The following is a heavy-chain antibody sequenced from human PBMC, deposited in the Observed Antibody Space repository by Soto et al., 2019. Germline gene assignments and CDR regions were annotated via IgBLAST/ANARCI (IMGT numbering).Heavy chain of an antibody. CDR1: GFTFSSYG. Sequence: QVQLVESGGGVVQPGRSLRLSCAASGFTFSSYGMHWVRQAPGTGLEWVAVIWYDGSNKYYADSVKGRFTISRDNSKNTLYLQMNSLRADDTAVYYCARDYSGGSSAPDYWGQGTLVTVSS. V-gene: IGHV3-33*01. CDR3: ARDYSGGSSAPDY. D-gene: IGHD2-15*01. J-gene: IGHJ4*02. CDR2: IWYDGSNK.